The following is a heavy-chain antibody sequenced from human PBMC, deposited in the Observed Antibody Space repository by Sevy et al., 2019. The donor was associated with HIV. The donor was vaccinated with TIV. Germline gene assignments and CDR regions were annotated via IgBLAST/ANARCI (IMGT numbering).Heavy chain of an antibody. CDR1: GYTLTELS. J-gene: IGHJ6*02. D-gene: IGHD2-2*01. CDR3: ATACSSTSCYSAGMDV. CDR2: FDPEDGET. Sequence: ASVKVSCKVSGYTLTELSMHWVRQAPGKGLEWMGGFDPEDGETIYAQTFQGRVTMTEDTSTDTAYMELSSLRSEDTAVYYCATACSSTSCYSAGMDVWGQGTTVTVSS. V-gene: IGHV1-24*01.